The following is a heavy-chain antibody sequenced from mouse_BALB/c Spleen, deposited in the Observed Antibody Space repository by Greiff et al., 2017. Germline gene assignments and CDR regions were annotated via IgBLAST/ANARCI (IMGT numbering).Heavy chain of an antibody. V-gene: IGHV3-2*02. Sequence: EVKLMESGPGLVKPSQSLSLTCTVTGYSITSDYAWNWIRQFPGNKLEWMGYISYSGSTSYNPSLKSRISITRDTSKNQFFLQLNSVTTEDTATYYCARMITWYFDVWGAGTTVTVSS. CDR2: ISYSGST. CDR3: ARMITWYFDV. CDR1: GYSITSDYA. D-gene: IGHD2-4*01. J-gene: IGHJ1*01.